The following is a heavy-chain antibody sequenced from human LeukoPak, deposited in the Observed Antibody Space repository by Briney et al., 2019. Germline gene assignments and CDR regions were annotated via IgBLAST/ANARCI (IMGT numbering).Heavy chain of an antibody. V-gene: IGHV1-8*01. D-gene: IGHD3-3*01. Sequence: GASVKVSCKASGYTFTSYDINWVRQATGQGLEWMGWMNPNSGNTGYAQKFQGRVTMTRNTSMSTAYMELSSLRSEDTAVYYCARGDDYDFWSGQGTWGQGTLVTVSS. J-gene: IGHJ5*02. CDR1: GYTFTSYD. CDR3: ARGDDYDFWSGQGT. CDR2: MNPNSGNT.